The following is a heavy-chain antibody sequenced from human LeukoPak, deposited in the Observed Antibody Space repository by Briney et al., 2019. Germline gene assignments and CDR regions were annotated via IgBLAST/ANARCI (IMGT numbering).Heavy chain of an antibody. CDR2: IYYSGYT. CDR1: GGSISSYY. CDR3: AIQLFGSRTYHAFFI. D-gene: IGHD6-13*01. J-gene: IGHJ3*02. Sequence: SEALSLTCLVSGGSISSYYWNWIRPPPGKGLEGIAYIYYSGYTNYNPSIKSRVTISVVPSQIQFPLKLRTVQAEDSAVYYCAIQLFGSRTYHAFFIWGPGKMLTISS. V-gene: IGHV4-59*08.